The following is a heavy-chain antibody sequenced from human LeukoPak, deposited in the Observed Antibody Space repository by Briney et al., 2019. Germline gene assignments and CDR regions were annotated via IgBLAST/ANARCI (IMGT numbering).Heavy chain of an antibody. CDR3: AREGAAAGNPDYYYGMDV. V-gene: IGHV3-64*01. D-gene: IGHD6-13*01. CDR2: ISSNGGST. Sequence: PGGSLRLSCAASGFTFSSYAMHWVRQAPGKGLEYVSAISSNGGSTYYANSVKGRFTISRDNSKNTLYLQMNSLRAEDTAVYYCAREGAAAGNPDYYYGMDVWGQGTTVTVSS. J-gene: IGHJ6*02. CDR1: GFTFSSYA.